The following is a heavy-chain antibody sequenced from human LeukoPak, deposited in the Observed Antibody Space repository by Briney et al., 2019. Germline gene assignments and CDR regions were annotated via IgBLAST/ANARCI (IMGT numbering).Heavy chain of an antibody. J-gene: IGHJ1*01. CDR2: ISYDGNNK. CDR1: VFTFSSYG. CDR3: SGLGNFQH. V-gene: IGHV3-30*03. D-gene: IGHD3-16*01. Sequence: GGSLRLSCAASVFTFSSYGMHWVRQAPGKGLEWVAVISYDGNNKYYADSVKGRFTISRDNSKNTLYLQMNSLRAEDTAVFYCSGLGNFQHWGQGTLVTVSS.